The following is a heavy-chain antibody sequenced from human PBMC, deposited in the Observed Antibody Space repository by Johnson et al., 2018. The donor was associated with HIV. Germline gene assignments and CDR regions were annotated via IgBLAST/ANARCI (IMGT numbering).Heavy chain of an antibody. D-gene: IGHD3-10*01. J-gene: IGHJ3*02. Sequence: VQLVESGGGLVQPGGSLRLSCAASGFTFSSYWMSWVRQAPGKGLEWVANIKQDGSEKYYVDSVKGRFTISRDNAKNSLYVQMSSLRAEDTAIYYCARDSGKWSGVRFAFDIWGQGTMVTVSS. CDR2: IKQDGSEK. V-gene: IGHV3-7*01. CDR3: ARDSGKWSGVRFAFDI. CDR1: GFTFSSYW.